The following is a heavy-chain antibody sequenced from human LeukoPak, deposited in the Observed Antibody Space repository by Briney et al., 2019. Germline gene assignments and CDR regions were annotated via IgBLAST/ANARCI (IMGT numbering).Heavy chain of an antibody. CDR3: ARSEYYYDSSGYLGY. V-gene: IGHV1-18*01. CDR2: ISAYNGNT. J-gene: IGHJ4*02. CDR1: GGTFSSYA. Sequence: ASVKVSCKASGGTFSSYAISWVRQAPGQGLEWMGWISAYNGNTNYAQKLQGRVTMTTDTSTSTAYMELRSLRSDDTAVYYCARSEYYYDSSGYLGYWGQGTLVTVSS. D-gene: IGHD3-22*01.